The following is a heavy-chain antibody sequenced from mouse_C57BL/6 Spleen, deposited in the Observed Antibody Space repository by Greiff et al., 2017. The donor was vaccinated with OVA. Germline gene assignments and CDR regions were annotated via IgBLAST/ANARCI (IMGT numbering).Heavy chain of an antibody. CDR2: LDPSDSYT. D-gene: IGHD2-10*02. J-gene: IGHJ2*01. V-gene: IGHV1-69*01. CDR3: ARSYGNYVYFDY. Sequence: QVHVKQPGAELVMPGASVKLSCKASGYTFTSYWMHWVKQRPGQGLEWIGELDPSDSYTNYNQKFKGKSTLTVDKSSSTAYMQLSSLTSEDSAVYYCARSYGNYVYFDYWGQGTTLTVSS. CDR1: GYTFTSYW.